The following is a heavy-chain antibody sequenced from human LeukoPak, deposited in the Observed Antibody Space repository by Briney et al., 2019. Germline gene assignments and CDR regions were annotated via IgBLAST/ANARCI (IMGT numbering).Heavy chain of an antibody. Sequence: PGGSLRLSCAVSGFTFSNYWMHWVRHVPGEGPVWVSHINSDGSDTTYADSVKGRFTISRDNAKDTLYLQMNSLRAEDTAVYYCARSGSGYSHYYYMDAWGKGTTVTVSS. J-gene: IGHJ6*03. CDR3: ARSGSGYSHYYYMDA. D-gene: IGHD1-26*01. CDR2: INSDGSDT. V-gene: IGHV3-74*01. CDR1: GFTFSNYW.